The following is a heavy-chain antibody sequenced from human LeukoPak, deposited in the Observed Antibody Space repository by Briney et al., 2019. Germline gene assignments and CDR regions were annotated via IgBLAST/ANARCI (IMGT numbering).Heavy chain of an antibody. Sequence: TSETLSLTCTVSGGSISSYYWSWIRQPPGKGLEWIGYIYYSGSTNYNPSLKRRVTISVDTSKNQFSLKLSSVTAADTAVYYCARDMRDFWSGYRSFYGMDVWGQGTTVTVSS. CDR2: IYYSGST. J-gene: IGHJ6*02. CDR1: GGSISSYY. CDR3: ARDMRDFWSGYRSFYGMDV. V-gene: IGHV4-59*01. D-gene: IGHD3-3*01.